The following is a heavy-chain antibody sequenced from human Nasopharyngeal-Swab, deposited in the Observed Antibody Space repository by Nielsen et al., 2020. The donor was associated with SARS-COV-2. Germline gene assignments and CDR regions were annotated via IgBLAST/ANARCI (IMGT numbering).Heavy chain of an antibody. J-gene: IGHJ6*03. V-gene: IGHV1-69*13. Sequence: SVKVSCKASGGTFSSYAISWVRQAPGQGLEWMGGIIPIFGTANYAQKFQGRVTITADESTSTAYMELSSLRSEDTAVYYCARLPYGDYEVGSYYYYYMDVWGRGTTVTVSS. CDR1: GGTFSSYA. CDR2: IIPIFGTA. CDR3: ARLPYGDYEVGSYYYYYMDV. D-gene: IGHD4-17*01.